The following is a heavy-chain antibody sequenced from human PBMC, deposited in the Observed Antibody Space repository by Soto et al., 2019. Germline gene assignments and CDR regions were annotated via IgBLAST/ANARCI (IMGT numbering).Heavy chain of an antibody. V-gene: IGHV3-33*01. CDR3: AREWEVENHWFDP. CDR2: IRYDGSNK. J-gene: IGHJ5*02. CDR1: VFTFSSYG. Sequence: PWGSLRISCASSVFTFSSYGMHWVRQAPGKGLEWVEAIRYDGSNKYYADSVKGRFTISRDNSKNTLYLQMNSLRAEDTAVYYCAREWEVENHWFDPWGQGTMVTVSS. D-gene: IGHD1-26*01.